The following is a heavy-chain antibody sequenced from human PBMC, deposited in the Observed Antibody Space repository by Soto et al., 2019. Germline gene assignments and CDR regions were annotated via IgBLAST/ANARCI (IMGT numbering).Heavy chain of an antibody. CDR3: SYGDYVRPSWYFDY. J-gene: IGHJ4*02. CDR1: GGTFSSYA. Sequence: GGSVKVSCKASGGTFSSYAISWVRQAPGQGLEWMGGIIPIFGTANYAQKFQGRVTITADESTSTAYMELSSLRSEDTAVYYCSYGDYVRPSWYFDYWGQGTLVTV. CDR2: IIPIFGTA. D-gene: IGHD4-17*01. V-gene: IGHV1-69*13.